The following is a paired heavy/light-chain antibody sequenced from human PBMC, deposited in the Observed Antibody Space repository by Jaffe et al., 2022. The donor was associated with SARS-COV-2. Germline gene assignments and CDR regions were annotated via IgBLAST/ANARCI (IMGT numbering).Heavy chain of an antibody. CDR1: GFNFDASG. CDR3: VKDQSYDIFLDGGWFDS. J-gene: IGHJ5*01. CDR2: MSWNGNNV. V-gene: IGHV3-9*01. D-gene: IGHD3-9*01. Sequence: EVQLVESGGGLVQPGRSLRLSCAASGFNFDASGMHWVRHIPGKGLEWVSGMSWNGNNVDYADSVKGRFTISRDKARKSLYLQLNSLRLEDTALYYCVKDQSYDIFLDGGWFDSWGQGTQVTVSS.
Light chain of an antibody. Sequence: DIQMTQSPFSLSAAVGDRVTVTCRASQTIGTYLNWYQQRPGEPPNLLIYAASTLQSGVPSRFSGSGSGTDFALTITSLEPEDFAIYYCQQNYNTPLTFGQGTRLEIK. J-gene: IGKJ2*01. CDR2: AAS. V-gene: IGKV1-39*01. CDR3: QQNYNTPLT. CDR1: QTIGTY.